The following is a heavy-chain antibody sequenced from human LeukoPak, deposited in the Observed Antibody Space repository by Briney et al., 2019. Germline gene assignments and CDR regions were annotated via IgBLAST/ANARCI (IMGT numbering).Heavy chain of an antibody. Sequence: SETLSLTCAVYGGSFSGYYWGWIRQPPGKGLEWIGSIYYSGSTYYKPSLKSRVSISVDTSKNQFSLKLTSVTAADTAVYYCGRRSRSTWNYRRGDYWGQGTLVTVSS. D-gene: IGHD1-7*01. CDR3: GRRSRSTWNYRRGDY. CDR2: IYYSGST. V-gene: IGHV4-39*01. J-gene: IGHJ4*02. CDR1: GGSFSGYY.